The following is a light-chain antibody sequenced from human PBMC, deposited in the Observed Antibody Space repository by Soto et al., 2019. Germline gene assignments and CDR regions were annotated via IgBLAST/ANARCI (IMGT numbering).Light chain of an antibody. CDR1: ESVRTS. J-gene: IGKJ1*01. CDR2: GAS. Sequence: EIVLTQSPATLSVSPGERATLSCRASESVRTSLAWYQQKPGRSPSLLIYGASNRATGLPARFSGSGSGTEFTLTISSLQSEDFAVYYCQQYSEWPRTFGQGTKLEFK. CDR3: QQYSEWPRT. V-gene: IGKV3-15*01.